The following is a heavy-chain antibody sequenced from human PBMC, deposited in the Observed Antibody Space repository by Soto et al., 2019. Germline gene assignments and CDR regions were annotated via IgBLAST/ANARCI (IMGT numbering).Heavy chain of an antibody. CDR2: IYYSGST. CDR3: ARRERFLEWLFDY. J-gene: IGHJ4*02. Sequence: SLTCTVSGGSISSSSYYWGWIRQPPGKGLEWIGSIYYSGSTYYNPSLKSRVTISVDTSKNQFSLKLSSVTAADTAVYYCARRERFLEWLFDYWGQGTLVTVSS. V-gene: IGHV4-39*01. CDR1: GGSISSSSYY. D-gene: IGHD3-3*01.